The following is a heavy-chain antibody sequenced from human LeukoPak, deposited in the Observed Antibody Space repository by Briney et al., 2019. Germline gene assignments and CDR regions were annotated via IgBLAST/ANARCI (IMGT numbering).Heavy chain of an antibody. CDR1: GFTFSSYW. V-gene: IGHV3-74*01. J-gene: IGHJ4*02. CDR3: ARGHYGPDY. Sequence: GGSLRLSCAASGFTFSSYWMHWVRQAPGKGLLWVSRINSDGSITSYADSVKGRFIISRDNAKNTLYLQMNSLRDEDTAVFFCARGHYGPDYWGQGTVVTVSS. CDR2: INSDGSIT. D-gene: IGHD3-10*01.